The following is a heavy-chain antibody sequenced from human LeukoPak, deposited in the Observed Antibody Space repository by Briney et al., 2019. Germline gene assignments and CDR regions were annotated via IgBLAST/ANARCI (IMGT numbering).Heavy chain of an antibody. J-gene: IGHJ3*02. D-gene: IGHD5-12*01. V-gene: IGHV4-39*01. CDR1: GGSISSYY. CDR3: ARHAVDIVATTRAFDI. CDR2: IYYSGST. Sequence: SETLSLTCTVSGGSISSYYWGWIRQPPGKGLEWIGNIYYSGSTYYNPSLKSRVTISVDTSKNQFSLKLSSVTATDTAVYYCARHAVDIVATTRAFDIWGQGTTVTVSS.